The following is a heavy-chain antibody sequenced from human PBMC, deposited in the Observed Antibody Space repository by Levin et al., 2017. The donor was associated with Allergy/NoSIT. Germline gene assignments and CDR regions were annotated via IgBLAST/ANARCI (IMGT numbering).Heavy chain of an antibody. CDR3: ATLASIVGATPFDY. CDR1: GFTFDDYA. D-gene: IGHD1-26*01. Sequence: LSLTCAASGFTFDDYAMHWVRQAPGKGLEWVSGISWNSGSIGYADSVKGRFTISRDNAKNSLYLQMNSLRAEDTALYYCATLASIVGATPFDYWGQGTLVTVSS. J-gene: IGHJ4*02. V-gene: IGHV3-9*01. CDR2: ISWNSGSI.